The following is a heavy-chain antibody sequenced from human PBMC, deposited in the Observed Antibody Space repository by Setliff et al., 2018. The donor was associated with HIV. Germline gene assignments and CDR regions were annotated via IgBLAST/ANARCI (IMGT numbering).Heavy chain of an antibody. CDR1: GGSISSYY. CDR3: ARGLGVFISSGYYGWGAFDI. D-gene: IGHD3-22*01. CDR2: IYYSGST. V-gene: IGHV4-59*01. Sequence: SETLSLTCTVSGGSISSYYWSWIRQPPGKGLEWIGYIYYSGSTNYNPSLKSRVTISVDTSKNQFSLKLSSVTAADTAVYYCARGLGVFISSGYYGWGAFDIWGQGTMVTVSS. J-gene: IGHJ3*02.